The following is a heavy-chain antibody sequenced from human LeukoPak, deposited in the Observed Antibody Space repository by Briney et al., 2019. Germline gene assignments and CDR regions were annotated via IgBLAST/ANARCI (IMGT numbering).Heavy chain of an antibody. CDR3: AREDYCSGGSCFVRAFDI. Sequence: SVKLSCKASGGPFSSYAISWVRQAPGQGLEWMGGIIPLFGTAKYAQKFQGSVTDPADDSTSTAYMELSSLRSEDTAVYYCAREDYCSGGSCFVRAFDILGQGTMVTVSS. V-gene: IGHV1-69*13. CDR2: IIPLFGTA. D-gene: IGHD2-15*01. CDR1: GGPFSSYA. J-gene: IGHJ3*02.